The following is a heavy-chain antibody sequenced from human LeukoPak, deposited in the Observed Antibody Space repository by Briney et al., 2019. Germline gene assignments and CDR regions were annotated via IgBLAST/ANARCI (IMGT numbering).Heavy chain of an antibody. CDR1: SDYITSYY. CDR3: ARQRTAPPIYEYYGMDV. J-gene: IGHJ6*02. Sequence: SETLSLTCTVSSDYITSYYWSWIRQPPGKGLEWVGYISYSGTPTYNPSLRGRVTISLDPSKTHFSLRLSSVTAADTAVYYCARQRTAPPIYEYYGMDVWGQGTTATVSS. CDR2: ISYSGTP. D-gene: IGHD3-9*01. V-gene: IGHV4-59*08.